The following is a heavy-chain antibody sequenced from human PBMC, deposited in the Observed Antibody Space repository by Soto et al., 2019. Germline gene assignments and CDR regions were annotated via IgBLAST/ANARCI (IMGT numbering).Heavy chain of an antibody. Sequence: GGSLRLSCTASGFTFGDYAMSWFRQDPGKGLEWVGFIRSKAYGGTTEYAASVKGRFTISRDDSKSIAYLQMNSLKTEDTAVYYCTRDESFGVVIANNWFDPWGQGTLVTVSS. J-gene: IGHJ5*02. CDR2: IRSKAYGGTT. V-gene: IGHV3-49*03. D-gene: IGHD3-3*01. CDR3: TRDESFGVVIANNWFDP. CDR1: GFTFGDYA.